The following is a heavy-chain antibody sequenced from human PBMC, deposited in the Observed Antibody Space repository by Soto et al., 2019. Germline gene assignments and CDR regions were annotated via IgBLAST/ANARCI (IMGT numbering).Heavy chain of an antibody. D-gene: IGHD2-2*01. CDR2: IYYSGST. J-gene: IGHJ5*01. V-gene: IGHV4-31*03. CDR1: GGSISSGVYH. Sequence: SETLSLTCTVSGGSISSGVYHWSWIRQNPGKGLEWIGNIYYSGSTYYTPSLKSRVTISVDTSKNQLTLRLSSVTAADTAVNYFARYCSSPTGPIKWGNWYGSWRQGTRGTVAS. CDR3: ARYCSSPTGPIKWGNWYGS.